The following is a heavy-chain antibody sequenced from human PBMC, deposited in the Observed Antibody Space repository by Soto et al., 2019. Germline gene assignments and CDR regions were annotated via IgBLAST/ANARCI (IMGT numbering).Heavy chain of an antibody. CDR2: INHSGST. V-gene: IGHV4-34*01. CDR1: GGSFSGYY. CDR3: ARGRDRISY. J-gene: IGHJ4*02. D-gene: IGHD2-15*01. Sequence: ASETLSLTCAVYGGSFSGYYWSWIRQPPGKGLEWIGEINHSGSTNYNPSLKSRVTISVDTSKNQFSLKLSSVTAADTAVYYCARGRDRISYWGQGTLVTVSS.